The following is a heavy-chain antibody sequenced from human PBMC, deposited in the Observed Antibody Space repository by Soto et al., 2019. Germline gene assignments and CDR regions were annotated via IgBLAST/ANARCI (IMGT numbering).Heavy chain of an antibody. CDR2: ISGSGGST. V-gene: IGHV3-23*01. J-gene: IGHJ4*02. CDR1: GFTFSSYA. Sequence: LRLSCAASGFTFSSYAMSWVRQAPGKGLEWVSAISGSGGSTYYADSVKGRFTISRDNSKNTLYLQMNSLRAEDTAVYYCAKTHNSGSYPFDYWGQGTLVTVSS. D-gene: IGHD1-26*01. CDR3: AKTHNSGSYPFDY.